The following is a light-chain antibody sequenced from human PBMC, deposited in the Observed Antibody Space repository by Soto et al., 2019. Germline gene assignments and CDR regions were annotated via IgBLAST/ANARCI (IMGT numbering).Light chain of an antibody. CDR1: QSVSSN. V-gene: IGKV3-15*01. CDR2: GAS. J-gene: IGKJ1*01. Sequence: EIGMTQAPATLSVSPWERATLSCRASQSVSSNLAWYQHKPGQAPRLLIYGASTRATGIPARFSGSGSGTEFTLTISSLQSEDFAVYYCQQYNNWPPTLGQGTKVDIK. CDR3: QQYNNWPPT.